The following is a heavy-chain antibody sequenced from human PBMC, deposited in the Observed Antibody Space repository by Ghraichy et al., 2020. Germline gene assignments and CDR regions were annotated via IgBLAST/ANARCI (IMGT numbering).Heavy chain of an antibody. CDR3: ARGAVTNFGYYYYDYMDV. CDR1: GGSISSYY. Sequence: SQTLSLTCTVSGGSISSYYWSRIRQPPGKGLEWIGYIYYSGSTNYNPSLKSRVTISVDTSKNQFSLKLSSVTAADTAVYYCARGAVTNFGYYYYDYMDVWGKGTTVTVSS. CDR2: IYYSGST. J-gene: IGHJ6*03. D-gene: IGHD4-17*01. V-gene: IGHV4-59*01.